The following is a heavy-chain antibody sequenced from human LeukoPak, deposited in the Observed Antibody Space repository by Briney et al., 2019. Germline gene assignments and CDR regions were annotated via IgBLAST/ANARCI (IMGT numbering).Heavy chain of an antibody. CDR1: GFSLSTSGVG. D-gene: IGHD3-22*01. V-gene: IGHV2-5*01. CDR3: AHSTYYYDSSGQGGVDY. CDR2: IYWNDDK. Sequence: SGPTLVKPTQTLTLTCTFSGFSLSTSGVGVGWIRQPPGKALEWLALIYWNDDKRYSPSLKSRLTITKDTSKNQLVLTMTNMDPVDTATYYCAHSTYYYDSSGQGGVDYWGQGTLVTVSS. J-gene: IGHJ4*02.